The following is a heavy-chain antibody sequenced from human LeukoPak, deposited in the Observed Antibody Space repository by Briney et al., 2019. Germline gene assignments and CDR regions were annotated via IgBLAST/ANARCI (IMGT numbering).Heavy chain of an antibody. CDR3: ATTLKYSSSWYFELDY. CDR1: GYTLTELS. CDR2: FDPEDGET. V-gene: IGHV1-24*01. Sequence: ASVKVSCKVSGYTLTELSMHWVRQAPGKGLEWMGGFDPEDGETIYAQKFQGRVTMTEDTSTDTAYMELSSLRSEDTAVYYCATTLKYSSSWYFELDYWGQGTLVTVSS. D-gene: IGHD6-13*01. J-gene: IGHJ4*02.